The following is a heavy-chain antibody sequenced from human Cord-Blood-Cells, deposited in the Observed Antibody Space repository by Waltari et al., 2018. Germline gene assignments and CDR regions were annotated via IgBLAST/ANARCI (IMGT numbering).Heavy chain of an antibody. V-gene: IGHV4-39*07. CDR3: ARLVGSGSYYYYYYYMDV. CDR1: GGSFSSSSYH. D-gene: IGHD1-26*01. Sequence: QLQLQESGPGLVKPSETLSLTCTVSGGSFSSSSYHWGWIRHPPGKGLEWIGSIYYSGSTYYNPSLKSRVTISVDTSKNQFSLKLSSVTAADTAVYYCARLVGSGSYYYYYYYMDVWGKGTTVTVSS. J-gene: IGHJ6*03. CDR2: IYYSGST.